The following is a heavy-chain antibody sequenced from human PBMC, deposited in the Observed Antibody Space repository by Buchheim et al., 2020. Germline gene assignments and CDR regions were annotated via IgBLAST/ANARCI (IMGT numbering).Heavy chain of an antibody. V-gene: IGHV3-66*01. J-gene: IGHJ5*02. Sequence: EVQLVESGGGLVQPGGSLRLSCAASGFTVSSNYMSWVRQAPGKGLEWVSVIYSGGSTYYADSVKDRFTISRDHSKNTLYLQMNSLRAEDTAVYYCARSQYYDFWSGYWFDPWGQGTL. D-gene: IGHD3-3*01. CDR3: ARSQYYDFWSGYWFDP. CDR2: IYSGGST. CDR1: GFTVSSNY.